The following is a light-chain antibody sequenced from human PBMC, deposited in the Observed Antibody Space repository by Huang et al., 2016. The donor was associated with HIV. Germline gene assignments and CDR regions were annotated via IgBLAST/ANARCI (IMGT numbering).Light chain of an antibody. Sequence: DIQMTQSPPSLSASVGDRVTFTCRANQNISKSLNWYQQKSGRAPKLLIYTASTLENGVPSRFSGSGSGSRFILNITNLQPEDFATYYCQQSFSVPRTFGRGTKLEI. CDR3: QQSFSVPRT. CDR2: TAS. J-gene: IGKJ1*01. V-gene: IGKV1-39*01. CDR1: QNISKS.